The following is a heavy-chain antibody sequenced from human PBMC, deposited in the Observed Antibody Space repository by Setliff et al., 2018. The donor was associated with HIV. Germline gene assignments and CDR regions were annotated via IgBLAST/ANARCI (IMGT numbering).Heavy chain of an antibody. CDR3: AREFSERSPNPDHYYYYMDV. V-gene: IGHV3-74*01. CDR1: GFTFSSYW. Sequence: GGSLRLSCAASGFTFSSYWMHWVRQAPGKGLVWVSRIKTDGSRLNMSVDTSNYQISLKLTAVNAEDTALYYCAREFSERSPNPDHYYYYMDVWGKGTTVTVSS. CDR2: IKTDG. J-gene: IGHJ6*03. D-gene: IGHD6-19*01.